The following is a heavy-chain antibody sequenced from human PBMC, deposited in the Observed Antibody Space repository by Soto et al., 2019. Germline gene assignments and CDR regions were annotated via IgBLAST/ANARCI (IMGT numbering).Heavy chain of an antibody. CDR2: ISSSSSYI. CDR1: GFTFSNYG. CDR3: ARDLITMVREYGMDV. D-gene: IGHD3-10*01. V-gene: IGHV3-21*01. Sequence: GASVRLSCADSGFTFSNYGMNWVRQAPGKGLEGVASISSSSSYIYYADTVKGRFTISRDNAKNTLYLQMNSLRAEDTAGYYCARDLITMVREYGMDVWGQGTTVTVSS. J-gene: IGHJ6*02.